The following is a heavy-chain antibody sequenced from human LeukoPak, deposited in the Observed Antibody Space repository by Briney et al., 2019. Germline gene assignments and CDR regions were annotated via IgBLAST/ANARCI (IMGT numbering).Heavy chain of an antibody. V-gene: IGHV4-61*02. Sequence: SETLSLTCTVSGGSISSGSYYWSWIRQPAGKGLEWIGRIYTSGSTNYNPSLKSRVTISVDTSKNQFSLKLSSVTAADTAVYYCARVLSSYYYYYMDIWGKGTTVTVSS. J-gene: IGHJ6*03. CDR1: GGSISSGSYY. D-gene: IGHD6-19*01. CDR3: ARVLSSYYYYYMDI. CDR2: IYTSGST.